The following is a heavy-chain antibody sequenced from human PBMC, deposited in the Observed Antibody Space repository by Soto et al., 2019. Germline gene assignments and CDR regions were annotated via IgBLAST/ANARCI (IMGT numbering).Heavy chain of an antibody. CDR1: GFTFSRYG. V-gene: IGHV3-21*01. CDR3: VKERYAQLWLEDYGMDV. Sequence: EVQLVESGGGLVKPGGSLRLSCAASGFTFSRYGMNWLRQAPGKGLEWVASISSSTSYVYYADSVKGRFSTSRDNAKNTLYLQMSSLGPEDTAVYYCVKERYAQLWLEDYGMDVWGQGTTVTV. J-gene: IGHJ6*02. D-gene: IGHD5-18*01. CDR2: ISSSTSYV.